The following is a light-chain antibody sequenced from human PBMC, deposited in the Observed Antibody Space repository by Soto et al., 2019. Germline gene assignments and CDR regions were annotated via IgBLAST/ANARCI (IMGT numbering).Light chain of an antibody. V-gene: IGKV3-15*01. CDR2: GAS. Sequence: EIVMTQSPATLSVSPGERATLSCRASQSVSSNLAWYQQKPGQAPRLLIYGASTRATGIPARFSGSGSGTEFTLTISSLQSEDFAVYYCQQYNNLPRVFGQGTKLEIK. J-gene: IGKJ2*01. CDR3: QQYNNLPRV. CDR1: QSVSSN.